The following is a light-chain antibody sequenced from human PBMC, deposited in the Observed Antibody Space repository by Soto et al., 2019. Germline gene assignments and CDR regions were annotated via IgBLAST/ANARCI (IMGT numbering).Light chain of an antibody. CDR1: LSVSSK. CDR2: GAS. Sequence: EIVMTQSPATLSVSPGEGATLSCGASLSVSSKLAWYQQKPGQAPRLLIYGASTRATGIPARFSGSGSGTEFTLIISSLQSEDSAVYYCQQYNSWLWTFGQGTKVDIK. CDR3: QQYNSWLWT. V-gene: IGKV3-15*01. J-gene: IGKJ1*01.